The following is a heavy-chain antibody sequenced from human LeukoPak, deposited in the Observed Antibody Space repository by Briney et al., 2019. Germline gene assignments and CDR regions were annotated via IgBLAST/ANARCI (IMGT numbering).Heavy chain of an antibody. J-gene: IGHJ5*02. CDR3: ARGRITIFGVVTSNWFDP. D-gene: IGHD3-3*01. V-gene: IGHV4-30-2*01. Sequence: SETLSLTCAVSGGSISSGGYSWSWIRQPPGKGLEWIGYIYHSGSTYYNPSLKSRVTISVDRSKNQFSLKLSSVTAADTAVYYCARGRITIFGVVTSNWFDPWGQGTLVTVSS. CDR2: IYHSGST. CDR1: GGSISSGGYS.